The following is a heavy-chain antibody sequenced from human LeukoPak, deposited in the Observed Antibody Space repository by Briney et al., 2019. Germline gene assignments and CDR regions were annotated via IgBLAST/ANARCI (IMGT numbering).Heavy chain of an antibody. D-gene: IGHD3-16*02. J-gene: IGHJ6*03. Sequence: PSETLSLTCAVYGGSFSGYYWSWIRQPPGKGLEWIGEINHSGSTNYNPSLKSRVTISVDTSKNQFSLKLSSVTAADTAVYYCARRNYDYVWGSYRQRYYYYYYIDVWGKGTTVTISS. V-gene: IGHV4-34*01. CDR2: INHSGST. CDR1: GGSFSGYY. CDR3: ARRNYDYVWGSYRQRYYYYYYIDV.